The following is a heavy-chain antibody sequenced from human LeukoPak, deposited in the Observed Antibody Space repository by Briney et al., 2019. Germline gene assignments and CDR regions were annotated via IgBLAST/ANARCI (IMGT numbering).Heavy chain of an antibody. J-gene: IGHJ5*02. Sequence: SETLSLTCTVSGGSISSSSYFWGWIRQPPGKGLEWIGSIYYSGSTYYNPSLKSRVTISVDTSKNQFSLKLSSVTSADTAVYYCATTPGPWGSWGQGTLVTVSS. CDR1: GGSISSSSYF. CDR3: ATTPGPWGS. V-gene: IGHV4-39*07. D-gene: IGHD1-1*01. CDR2: IYYSGST.